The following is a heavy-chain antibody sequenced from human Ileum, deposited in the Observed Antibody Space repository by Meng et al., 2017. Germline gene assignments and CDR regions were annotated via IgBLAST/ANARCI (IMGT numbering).Heavy chain of an antibody. CDR1: GFTFSGHE. Sequence: GESLKISCAASGFTFSGHEMNWVRQAPGKGLEWVSSITSSSTHIFYADSVKGRFTISRDNAKNSLYLQMNSLRAEDTAVYYCAAGLFGETFDYWGQGTLVTGAS. J-gene: IGHJ4*02. CDR2: ITSSSTHI. CDR3: AAGLFGETFDY. D-gene: IGHD3-10*02. V-gene: IGHV3-21*01.